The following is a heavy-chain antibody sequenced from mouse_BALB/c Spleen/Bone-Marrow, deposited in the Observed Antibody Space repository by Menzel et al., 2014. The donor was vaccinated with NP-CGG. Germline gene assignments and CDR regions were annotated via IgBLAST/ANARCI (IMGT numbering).Heavy chain of an antibody. CDR2: VSTGSTII. D-gene: IGHD2-1*01. CDR1: GFTFSNFG. Sequence: EVKLVESGGGLVQPGGSRKLSCAASGFTFSNFGMHWFRQSPEKGLEWVAFVSTGSTIIYYADTVNGRFTISRDNPENTLFLQMTSLRSEDTAIYYCARSHFYGNYFDYWGQGTTLTVSS. V-gene: IGHV5-17*02. CDR3: ARSHFYGNYFDY. J-gene: IGHJ2*01.